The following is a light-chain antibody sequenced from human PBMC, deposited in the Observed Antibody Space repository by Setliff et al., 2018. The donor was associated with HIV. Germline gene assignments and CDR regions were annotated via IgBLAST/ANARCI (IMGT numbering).Light chain of an antibody. CDR2: YDS. V-gene: IGLV3-21*04. CDR1: NIGSKS. CDR3: QVWDSSSDHPYV. J-gene: IGLJ1*01. Sequence: SYELAQPPSVSVAPGKTARITCGGNNIGSKSVHWYQQKPGQAPVLVISYDSDRPSGIPERFSGSNSENTATLTISRVEAGDEADYYCQVWDSSSDHPYVFGTGTKVTVL.